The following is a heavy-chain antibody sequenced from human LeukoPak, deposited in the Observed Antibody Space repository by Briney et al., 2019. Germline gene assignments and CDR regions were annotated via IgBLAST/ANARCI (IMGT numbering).Heavy chain of an antibody. CDR3: ARVRYDFWSGYYSGVDY. J-gene: IGHJ4*02. CDR2: IIPIFGTA. D-gene: IGHD3-3*01. V-gene: IGHV1-69*05. Sequence: GASVKVSCKASGGTFSSYAISWVRQAPGQGLEWVGGIIPIFGTANYAQKFQGRVTITTDESTSTAYMELSSLRSEDTAVYYCARVRYDFWSGYYSGVDYWGQGTLVTVSS. CDR1: GGTFSSYA.